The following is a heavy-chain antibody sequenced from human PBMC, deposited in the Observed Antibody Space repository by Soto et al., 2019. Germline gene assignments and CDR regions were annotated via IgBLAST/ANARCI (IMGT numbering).Heavy chain of an antibody. CDR2: IYYSGST. D-gene: IGHD3-10*01. CDR1: GGSISSAGYN. V-gene: IGHV4-31*03. Sequence: TLSLTCTVSGGSISSAGYNWSWIRQHPGKGLEWIGYIYYSGSTYYNPSLKSRVTISVDTSKNQFSLKLSSVTAADTAVYYCAGYGSGSYYPTTFDYWGQGTLVTVSS. CDR3: AGYGSGSYYPTTFDY. J-gene: IGHJ4*02.